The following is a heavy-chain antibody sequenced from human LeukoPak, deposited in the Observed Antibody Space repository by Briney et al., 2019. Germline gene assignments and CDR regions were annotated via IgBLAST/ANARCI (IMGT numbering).Heavy chain of an antibody. D-gene: IGHD3-22*01. CDR3: SRGLDSRKLGY. Sequence: SETLSLTCTVSGASFNSDDQYWNWIRQSPGKGLEWIGSIHPSGMLYNNPSLESRVAMSRDTSKNQFSLNLNSVTAADTAVYFYSRGLDSRKLGYWGQGILVTVSS. CDR1: GASFNSDDQY. V-gene: IGHV4-31*03. J-gene: IGHJ4*02. CDR2: IHPSGML.